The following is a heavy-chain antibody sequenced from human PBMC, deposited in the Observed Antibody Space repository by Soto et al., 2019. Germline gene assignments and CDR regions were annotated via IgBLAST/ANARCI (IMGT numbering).Heavy chain of an antibody. D-gene: IGHD2-15*01. V-gene: IGHV4-4*02. CDR3: ARVAEVYCSGGSCYSGYFDY. Sequence: SETLSLTCAVSRGSISSNWWSWVRQPPGKGLEWIGEIYHSGSTNYNPSLNSRVTISVDTSENQFSLKLSSVTAADTAVYYCARVAEVYCSGGSCYSGYFDYWGQGTLVTVSS. CDR2: IYHSGST. CDR1: RGSISSNW. J-gene: IGHJ4*02.